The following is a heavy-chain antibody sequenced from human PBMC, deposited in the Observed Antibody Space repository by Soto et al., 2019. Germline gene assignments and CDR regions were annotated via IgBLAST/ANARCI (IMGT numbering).Heavy chain of an antibody. CDR1: GYTFNDYG. CDR3: AGCYCSVGNCYKCWHFDL. Sequence: QVQLVQSGAEVKKPGASVRVSCKASGYTFNDYGISWVRQAPGQGLEWMGWIGPYEGVTNHAQTFQGRVTMTVDTSTSTADMELRSLRSDDMALYYWAGCYCSVGNCYKCWHFDLWGPGTLVTVTA. V-gene: IGHV1-18*03. J-gene: IGHJ2*01. CDR2: IGPYEGVT. D-gene: IGHD2-15*01.